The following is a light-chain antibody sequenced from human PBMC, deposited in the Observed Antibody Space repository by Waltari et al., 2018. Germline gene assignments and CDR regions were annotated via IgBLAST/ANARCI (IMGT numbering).Light chain of an antibody. Sequence: EIVLTQSPATLSLSPGERAILSCGASQTVAGSYLAWYQQKPGLAPSLLIYDASSRFTGIPDRFNGSGSGTDFTLTISRVEPEDFAVYYCQQYGTSPNTFGQGTKLEIK. CDR1: QTVAGSY. V-gene: IGKV3D-20*01. J-gene: IGKJ2*01. CDR2: DAS. CDR3: QQYGTSPNT.